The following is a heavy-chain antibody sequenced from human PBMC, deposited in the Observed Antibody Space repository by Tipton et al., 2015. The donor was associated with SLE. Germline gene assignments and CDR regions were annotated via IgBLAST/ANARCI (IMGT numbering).Heavy chain of an antibody. CDR2: IYYSGST. Sequence: TLSLTCTVSGGSISSYYWSWIRQPPGKGLEWIGYIYYSGSTNYNPSLKSRVTISVDTSKNQFPLKLSSVTAADTAVYYCARLYRGWRGAFDIWGQGTMVTVSS. D-gene: IGHD6-19*01. CDR1: GGSISSYY. V-gene: IGHV4-59*01. CDR3: ARLYRGWRGAFDI. J-gene: IGHJ3*02.